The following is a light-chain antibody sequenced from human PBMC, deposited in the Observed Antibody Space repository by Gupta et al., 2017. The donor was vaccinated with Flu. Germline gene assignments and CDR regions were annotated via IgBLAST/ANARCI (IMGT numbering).Light chain of an antibody. CDR3: ETWGSATYV. Sequence: SSASASLGSSVRLTCTLRSGHKTNIIAWHQQQPGKAPRFLMKLESSGTYRRGSGVPDRFSGSSSGADRYLTISNLQSEDEADYYCETWGSATYVFGTGTKVTVL. CDR2: LESSGTY. J-gene: IGLJ1*01. V-gene: IGLV4-60*03. CDR1: SGHKTNI.